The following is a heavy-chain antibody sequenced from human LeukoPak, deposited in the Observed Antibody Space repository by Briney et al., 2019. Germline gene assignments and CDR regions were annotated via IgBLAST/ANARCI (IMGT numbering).Heavy chain of an antibody. CDR1: GFTFDDYA. Sequence: PGGSLRLSYAASGFTFDDYAMHWVRQAPGKGLEWVSGISWNSGSIGYADSVKGRFTISRDNAKNSLYLQMNSLRAEDTALYYCAKLALGGTMVRGVSTFDYWGQGTLVTVSS. V-gene: IGHV3-9*01. D-gene: IGHD3-10*01. CDR3: AKLALGGTMVRGVSTFDY. J-gene: IGHJ4*02. CDR2: ISWNSGSI.